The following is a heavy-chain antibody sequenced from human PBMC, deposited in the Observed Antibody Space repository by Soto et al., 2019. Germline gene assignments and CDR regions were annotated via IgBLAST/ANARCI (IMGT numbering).Heavy chain of an antibody. V-gene: IGHV4-59*01. Sequence: PSATLSLTCTVSGGFISRYYWSWIRQPPGKGLEWIGYIFYIGSTGYNPSLKSRVTISEDTSKNQFSLKLNSLTAADTAVYYCTRGHWALDSWAQGTLVTVSS. CDR2: IFYIGST. J-gene: IGHJ5*01. CDR1: GGFISRYY. CDR3: TRGHWALDS. D-gene: IGHD3-16*01.